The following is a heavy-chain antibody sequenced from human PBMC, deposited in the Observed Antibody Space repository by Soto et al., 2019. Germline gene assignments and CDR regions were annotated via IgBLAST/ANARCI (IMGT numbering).Heavy chain of an antibody. D-gene: IGHD2-15*01. CDR3: ATAKLLLPWLFDY. V-gene: IGHV3-48*01. CDR2: ISSSSTI. Sequence: GESLRLCWTASGFTFRSYTMSWVRQAPGKGLEWVSYISSSSTIYYADSVKGRFTISRDDSKNTLFLQMNSLRAEDTAVYYCATAKLLLPWLFDYWGQGT. J-gene: IGHJ4*02. CDR1: GFTFRSYT.